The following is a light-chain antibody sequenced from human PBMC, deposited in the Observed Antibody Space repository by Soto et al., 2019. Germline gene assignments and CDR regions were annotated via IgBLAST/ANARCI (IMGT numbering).Light chain of an antibody. V-gene: IGKV3-11*01. CDR2: DAS. J-gene: IGKJ1*01. CDR3: QQRSNWPPWT. CDR1: QSISSY. Sequence: EIVLTQSPATLSLSPGERATLSCRASQSISSYLAWYQQKTGQAPRLLIYDASNRATGIPARFSGSGSGTDFTLPISSLEPDDFAVYYCQQRSNWPPWTFGQGTKVEIK.